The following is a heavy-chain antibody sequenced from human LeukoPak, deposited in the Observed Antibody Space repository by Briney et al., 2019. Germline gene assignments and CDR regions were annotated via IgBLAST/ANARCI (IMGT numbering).Heavy chain of an antibody. Sequence: ASVRVSCKASGYTFTSYGISWVRQAPGQGLEWMGWISAYNGNTNYAQKLQGRVTMTTDTSTSTAYMELSGLRVDDTAVYYCTRERIVGATTHFDFWGQGTLVTVSS. CDR1: GYTFTSYG. CDR2: ISAYNGNT. CDR3: TRERIVGATTHFDF. V-gene: IGHV1-18*01. J-gene: IGHJ4*02. D-gene: IGHD1-26*01.